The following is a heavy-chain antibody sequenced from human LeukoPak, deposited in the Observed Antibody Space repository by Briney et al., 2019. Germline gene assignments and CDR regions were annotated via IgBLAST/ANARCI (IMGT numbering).Heavy chain of an antibody. CDR1: GFTFDDYG. D-gene: IGHD3-10*01. CDR3: ARCPFGEFPYYFDY. CDR2: INWNGGST. Sequence: PGGSLRLSCAASGFTFDDYGMSWVRQAPGKGMEWVSGINWNGGSTGYADSVKGRFTISRDNAKNSLYLQMNSLRAEDTALYYCARCPFGEFPYYFDYWGQGTLVTVSS. V-gene: IGHV3-20*04. J-gene: IGHJ4*02.